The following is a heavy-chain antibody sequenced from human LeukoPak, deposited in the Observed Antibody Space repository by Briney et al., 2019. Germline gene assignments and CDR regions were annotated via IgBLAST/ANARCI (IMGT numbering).Heavy chain of an antibody. CDR3: ARLNALGYCSGGSCSHFDY. V-gene: IGHV4-39*07. J-gene: IGHJ4*02. CDR1: GGSISSSSYY. CDR2: IYYSGST. Sequence: PSETLSLTCTVSGGSISSSSYYWGWIRHPPGKGLEWIGSIYYSGSTYYNPSLKSRVTISVDTSKNQFSLKLSSVTAADTAVYYCARLNALGYCSGGSCSHFDYWGQGTLVTISS. D-gene: IGHD2-15*01.